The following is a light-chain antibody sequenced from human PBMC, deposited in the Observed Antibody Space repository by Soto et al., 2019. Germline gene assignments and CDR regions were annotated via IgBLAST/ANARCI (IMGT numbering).Light chain of an antibody. CDR1: QSITSN. J-gene: IGKJ1*01. V-gene: IGKV3-15*01. Sequence: EIVMTQSPATLSVSPGERATLSCRASQSITSNLAWYQQNPGQAPRLLIYDASTRATSSPARFSGSGSGTDFTLTISSLQSEDFAVYYCQQYNNWVRTFGQGTKVEIK. CDR3: QQYNNWVRT. CDR2: DAS.